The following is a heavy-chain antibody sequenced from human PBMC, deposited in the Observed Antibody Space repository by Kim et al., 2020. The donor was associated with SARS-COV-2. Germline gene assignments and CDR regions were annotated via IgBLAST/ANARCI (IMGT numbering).Heavy chain of an antibody. V-gene: IGHV4-59*01. D-gene: IGHD3-10*01. CDR1: GGSISSYY. CDR2: IYYSGST. J-gene: IGHJ6*02. Sequence: SETLSLTCTVSGGSISSYYWSWIRQPPGKGLEWIGYIYYSGSTNYNPSLKSRVTISVDTSKNQFSLKLSSVAAADTAVYYCARARDYYGSGSYPWCMDVWGQGTTVTVSS. CDR3: ARARDYYGSGSYPWCMDV.